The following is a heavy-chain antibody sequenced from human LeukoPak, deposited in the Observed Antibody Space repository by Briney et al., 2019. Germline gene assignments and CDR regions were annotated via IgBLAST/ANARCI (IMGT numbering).Heavy chain of an antibody. Sequence: PSETLSPTCAVYGGSFSGYYWSWIRQPPGKGLEWIGEINHSGSTNYNPSLKSRVTISVDTSKNQFSLKLSSVTAADTAVYYCARANYYDSSGYPHFDYWGQGTLVTVSS. CDR1: GGSFSGYY. CDR2: INHSGST. J-gene: IGHJ4*02. D-gene: IGHD3-22*01. CDR3: ARANYYDSSGYPHFDY. V-gene: IGHV4-34*01.